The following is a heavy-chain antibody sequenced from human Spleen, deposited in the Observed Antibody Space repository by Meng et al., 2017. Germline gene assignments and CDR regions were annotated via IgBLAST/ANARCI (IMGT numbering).Heavy chain of an antibody. V-gene: IGHV4-39*07. CDR1: GGSISSTSYY. D-gene: IGHD6-19*01. Sequence: PHAQAAGPRRVKPSETPSLPCTVSGGSISSTSYYWAWIRQPPGKGLEWIANIYYSGTTYYNPSLKSRVTISVDTSKNQFSLKLTSVTAADTAVYWCAREAVAGNWFDPWGQGTLVTVSS. CDR3: AREAVAGNWFDP. CDR2: IYYSGTT. J-gene: IGHJ5*02.